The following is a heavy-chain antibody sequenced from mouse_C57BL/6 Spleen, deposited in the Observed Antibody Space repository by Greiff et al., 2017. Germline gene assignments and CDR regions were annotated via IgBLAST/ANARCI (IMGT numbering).Heavy chain of an antibody. D-gene: IGHD1-1*01. J-gene: IGHJ2*01. CDR2: IWSGGST. Sequence: QVQLKQSGPGLVQPSQSLSITCTVSGFSLTSYGVHWVRQSPGKGLDWLGVIWSGGSTDYNAAFISRLSISKDNSKSQVFFKMNSLQADDTAIYYCARNYYGSSYDYFDYWGQGTTLTVSS. CDR1: GFSLTSYG. V-gene: IGHV2-2*01. CDR3: ARNYYGSSYDYFDY.